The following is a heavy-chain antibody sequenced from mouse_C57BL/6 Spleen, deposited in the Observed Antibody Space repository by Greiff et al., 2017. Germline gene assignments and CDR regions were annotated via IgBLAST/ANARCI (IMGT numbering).Heavy chain of an antibody. D-gene: IGHD1-1*01. CDR1: GFTFSDAW. CDR2: ISNKANNPGP. CDR3: TRVTTVVGDY. V-gene: IGHV6-6*01. J-gene: IGHJ2*01. Sequence: EVQLQESGGGLVQPGGSMKLSCAASGFTFSDAWMDWVRQTPEQGLEWVAEISNKANNPGPNYGESVKGRFTISRDDSKGSGYPQMNSLRAGDTGIYYCTRVTTVVGDYWGQGTTLTVSS.